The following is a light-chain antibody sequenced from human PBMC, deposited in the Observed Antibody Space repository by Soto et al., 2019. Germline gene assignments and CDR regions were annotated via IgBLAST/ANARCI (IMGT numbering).Light chain of an antibody. CDR3: RSYTASSTYV. V-gene: IGLV2-14*03. J-gene: IGLJ1*01. CDR1: SSDVGGYNY. Sequence: QSALTQPASVSGSPGQSITISCTGTSSDVGGYNYVSWYQHHPGKDPKLMIFDVSNRPSGVSNRFSGSKSGNTASLTISGLQAEDEADYYCRSYTASSTYVFGTGTKVTVL. CDR2: DVS.